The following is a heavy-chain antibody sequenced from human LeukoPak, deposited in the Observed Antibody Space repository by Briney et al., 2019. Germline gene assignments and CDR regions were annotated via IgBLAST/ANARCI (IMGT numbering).Heavy chain of an antibody. CDR1: GGSFSGYY. V-gene: IGHV4-34*01. CDR2: INHSGST. D-gene: IGHD3-16*01. CDR3: ARRGRSLYGMDV. Sequence: KPSETLSPTCAVYGGSFSGYYWSWIRQPPGKGLEGIGEINHSGSTNYNPSLKSRVTISVDTSKNQFSLKLSSVTAADTAVYYCARRGRSLYGMDVWGQGTTVTVSS. J-gene: IGHJ6*02.